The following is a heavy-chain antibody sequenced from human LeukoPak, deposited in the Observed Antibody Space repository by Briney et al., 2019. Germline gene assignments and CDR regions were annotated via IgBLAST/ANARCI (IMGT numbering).Heavy chain of an antibody. CDR1: DGSITNYD. V-gene: IGHV4-59*01. CDR2: VHYSGTA. D-gene: IGHD4-17*01. CDR3: ARGYGDFRVEGRYFHS. J-gene: IGHJ4*02. Sequence: KASETLSLTCTVSDGSITNYDWSWVRQPPGKGLEFIGHVHYSGTANYNLSLRSRVTISIDTSKKHFFLKLKSVTAADTAVYYCARGYGDFRVEGRYFHSWGQGTLVTVSS.